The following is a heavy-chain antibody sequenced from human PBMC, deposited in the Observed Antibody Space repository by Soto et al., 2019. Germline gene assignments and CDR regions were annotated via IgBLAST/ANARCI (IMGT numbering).Heavy chain of an antibody. CDR2: IGGSGGST. CDR1: GFTFSSYA. J-gene: IGHJ4*02. V-gene: IGHV3-23*01. CDR3: AKDLLFYYDSSGYYPQDY. D-gene: IGHD3-22*01. Sequence: EVQLLESGGGLVQPGGSLRLSCAASGFTFSSYAMSWVRQAPGKGLEWVSAIGGSGGSTYYADSVKGRFTISRDNSKNTLYLQMNSLRAEDTAVYYCAKDLLFYYDSSGYYPQDYWGQGTLVTVSS.